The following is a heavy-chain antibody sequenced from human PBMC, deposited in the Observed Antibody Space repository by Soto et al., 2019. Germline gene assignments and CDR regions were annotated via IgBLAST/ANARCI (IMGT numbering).Heavy chain of an antibody. J-gene: IGHJ4*02. CDR2: IYYSGST. Sequence: SSETLSLTCTVSGGSISSSSYYWGWIRQPPGKGLEWIGSIYYSGSTYYNPSLKSRVTISVDTSKNQFSLKLSSVTAADTAVYYCAASDFWSGYYVSYWGQGTLVTVSS. CDR3: AASDFWSGYYVSY. CDR1: GGSISSSSYY. V-gene: IGHV4-39*01. D-gene: IGHD3-3*01.